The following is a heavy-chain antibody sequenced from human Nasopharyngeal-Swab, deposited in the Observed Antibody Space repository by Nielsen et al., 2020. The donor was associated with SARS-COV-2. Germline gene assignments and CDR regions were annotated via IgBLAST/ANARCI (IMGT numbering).Heavy chain of an antibody. Sequence: WVRQGPGQGLEWMGIINPSGGSTSYAQKFQGRVTMTRDTSTSTVYMELSSLRSEDTAVYYCARVLAAAGYNWFDPWGQGTLVTVSS. J-gene: IGHJ5*02. CDR2: INPSGGST. V-gene: IGHV1-46*01. CDR3: ARVLAAAGYNWFDP. D-gene: IGHD6-13*01.